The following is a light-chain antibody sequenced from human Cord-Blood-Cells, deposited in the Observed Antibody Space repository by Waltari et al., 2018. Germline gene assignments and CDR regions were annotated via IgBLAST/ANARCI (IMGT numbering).Light chain of an antibody. CDR2: KAS. Sequence: DIQMTQPPPTPSASVGARATIPCRASQSISSWLAWYQQKPGKAPKLLIYKASSLESGVPSRFSGSGSGTEFTLTISSLQPDDFATYYCQQYNSYSPYTFGQGTKLEIK. J-gene: IGKJ2*01. CDR3: QQYNSYSPYT. CDR1: QSISSW. V-gene: IGKV1-5*03.